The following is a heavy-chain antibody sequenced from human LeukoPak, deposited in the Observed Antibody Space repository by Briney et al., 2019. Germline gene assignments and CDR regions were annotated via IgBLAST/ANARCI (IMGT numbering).Heavy chain of an antibody. CDR3: AATPGIAVFDY. D-gene: IGHD6-19*01. V-gene: IGHV3-66*02. J-gene: IGHJ4*02. CDR2: ICSGGST. Sequence: GGSLRLSCAASGFTVSSNYMSWVRQAPGKGLEWVSVICSGGSTYYADSVKGRFTISRDNSKNTLYLQMNSLRAEDTAVYYCAATPGIAVFDYWGQGTLVTVSS. CDR1: GFTVSSNY.